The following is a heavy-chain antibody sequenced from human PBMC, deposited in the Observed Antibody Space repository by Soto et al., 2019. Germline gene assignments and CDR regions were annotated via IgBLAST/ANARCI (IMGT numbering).Heavy chain of an antibody. CDR3: AKGLSIAAAGTFDY. Sequence: WGSLSLSCSASGFTFASYAMSWVRQAPGKGLEWVSGISGSVGNTYNADSVKGRSTISRDNSKNTLYLDMISLRAEDTAVYYCAKGLSIAAAGTFDYWGQGTLVTVSS. CDR1: GFTFASYA. V-gene: IGHV3-23*01. J-gene: IGHJ4*02. CDR2: ISGSVGNT. D-gene: IGHD6-13*01.